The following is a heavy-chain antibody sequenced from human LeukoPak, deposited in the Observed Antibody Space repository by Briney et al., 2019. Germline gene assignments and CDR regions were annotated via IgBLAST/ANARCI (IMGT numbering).Heavy chain of an antibody. CDR1: GYSISTGYY. CDR2: IYYSGST. Sequence: PSETLSLTCTVSGYSISTGYYWGWIRQPPGKGLEWIGSIYYSGSTYYNPSLKSRVTISVDTSKNQFSLKLSSVTAADTAVYYCARYYGDYFDYWGQGTLVTVSS. D-gene: IGHD4-17*01. CDR3: ARYYGDYFDY. V-gene: IGHV4-38-2*02. J-gene: IGHJ4*02.